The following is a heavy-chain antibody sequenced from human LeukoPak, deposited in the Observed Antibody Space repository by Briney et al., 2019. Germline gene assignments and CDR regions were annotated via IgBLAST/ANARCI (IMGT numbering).Heavy chain of an antibody. V-gene: IGHV3-30*02. CDR2: IWYDGSNK. CDR1: GFTFSSYG. CDR3: AKWAPIVATIDGIHAEYFQH. D-gene: IGHD5-12*01. J-gene: IGHJ1*01. Sequence: PGGSLRLSCAASGFTFSSYGMHWVRQAPGKGLEWVAVIWYDGSNKYYADPVRGRFTISRDNSKNTLYLQMNSLRAEDTAVYYCAKWAPIVATIDGIHAEYFQHWGQGTLVTVSS.